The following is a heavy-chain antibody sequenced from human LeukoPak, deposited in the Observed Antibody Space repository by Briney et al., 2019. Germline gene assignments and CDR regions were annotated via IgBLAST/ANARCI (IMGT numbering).Heavy chain of an antibody. CDR1: GFTFSSYA. CDR2: ISGSGDST. J-gene: IGHJ3*02. V-gene: IGHV3-23*01. D-gene: IGHD3-22*01. CDR3: AKERSSSWYLGAFDI. Sequence: GGSLRLSCAASGFTFSSYAMSWVRQAPGKGLEWVSAISGSGDSTYYADSVKGRFTLSRDNSKNTLYLQMNSLRAEDTAVYYCAKERSSSWYLGAFDIWGQGTMVTVSS.